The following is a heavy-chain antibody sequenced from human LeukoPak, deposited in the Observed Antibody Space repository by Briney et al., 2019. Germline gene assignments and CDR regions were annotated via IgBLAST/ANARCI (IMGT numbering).Heavy chain of an antibody. D-gene: IGHD3-22*01. J-gene: IGHJ4*02. CDR2: ISGSGGST. V-gene: IGHV3-23*01. CDR3: AKDSIHDSSGYPQYYFDY. Sequence: GGSLRLSCAASGFTFSSYAMSWVRQAPGKGLEWVSAISGSGGSTYYADSVKGRFTISRDNSKNTRYLQMNSLRAEDTAVYYCAKDSIHDSSGYPQYYFDYWGQGTLVTVSS. CDR1: GFTFSSYA.